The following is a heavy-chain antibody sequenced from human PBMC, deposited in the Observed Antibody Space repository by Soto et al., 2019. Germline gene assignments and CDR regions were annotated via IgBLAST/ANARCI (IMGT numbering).Heavy chain of an antibody. D-gene: IGHD6-13*01. CDR3: ARYSNNWFQTEGMAV. CDR1: VDSITTYY. CDR2: IDASGNT. J-gene: IGHJ6*02. Sequence: SETVSLTCTVSVDSITTYYWSWIRQPAGKGLEWIGRIDASGNTNYNPPLNSRVTMSIDTSKKQFSLKLTSVTAADTAIYYCARYSNNWFQTEGMAVWCQGTRVTVSS. V-gene: IGHV4-4*07.